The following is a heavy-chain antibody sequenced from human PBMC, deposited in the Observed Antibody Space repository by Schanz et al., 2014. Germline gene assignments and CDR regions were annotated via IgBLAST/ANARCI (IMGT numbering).Heavy chain of an antibody. CDR3: AKDLGVDCGDGCFNWYFDL. Sequence: EVQLVESGGGLVKPGGSLRLSCGVSGFTASSHSMNWVRQAPGKGLEWVAAVSSRSDEIKYADSVRGRFTISRDNSRSTMYLQMNSLRAEDTAVYFCAKDLGVDCGDGCFNWYFDLWGRGTLVTVSS. V-gene: IGHV3-21*02. J-gene: IGHJ2*01. D-gene: IGHD2-21*02. CDR1: GFTASSHS. CDR2: VSSRSDEI.